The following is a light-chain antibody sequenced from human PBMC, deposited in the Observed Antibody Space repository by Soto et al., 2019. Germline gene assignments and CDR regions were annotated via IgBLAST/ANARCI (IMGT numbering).Light chain of an antibody. J-gene: IGKJ2*01. Sequence: EIVLTQSPGTLSLSPGERATLSCRASQSVSSTYLAWYRHKPGQAPRLLIDGASSRAAGLPDRFSGSGSGTDCTLTLSRLEPEDFALHYCHHVGSSRHTFGQGTKVEI. CDR1: QSVSSTY. CDR2: GAS. CDR3: HHVGSSRHT. V-gene: IGKV3-20*01.